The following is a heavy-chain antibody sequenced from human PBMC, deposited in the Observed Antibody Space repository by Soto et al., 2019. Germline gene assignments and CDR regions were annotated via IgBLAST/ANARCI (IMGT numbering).Heavy chain of an antibody. CDR1: GGSISSYY. Sequence: PSETLSLTCTVSGGSISSYYWSWIRQPPGKGLEWIGYIYYSGSTNYNPSLKGRVTISVDTSKNQFSLKLSSVTAADTAVYYCARSTYYYGSGSYYPRWYFDYWGQGTLVTVSS. D-gene: IGHD3-10*01. CDR2: IYYSGST. V-gene: IGHV4-59*01. J-gene: IGHJ4*02. CDR3: ARSTYYYGSGSYYPRWYFDY.